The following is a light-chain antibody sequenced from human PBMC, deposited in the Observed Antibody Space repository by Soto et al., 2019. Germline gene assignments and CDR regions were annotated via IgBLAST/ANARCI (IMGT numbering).Light chain of an antibody. CDR1: PSVSSN. Sequence: IVMTQSPANLSLSPGEICTLSCSASPSVSSNLAWYQQKPGQAPRLLIYDTSSRATGTPDRFSGSGSGTDFTLTISRLEPEDFAVYYCQQYDSSPWTFGQGTKVDIK. J-gene: IGKJ1*01. CDR2: DTS. CDR3: QQYDSSPWT. V-gene: IGKV3-20*01.